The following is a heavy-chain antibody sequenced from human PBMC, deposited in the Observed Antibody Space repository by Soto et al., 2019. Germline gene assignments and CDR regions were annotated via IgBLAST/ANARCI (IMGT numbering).Heavy chain of an antibody. Sequence: PSETLSLTCTVSGGSISSYYWSWIRQPAGKGLEWIGRIYTSGSTNYNPSLKSRVTMSVDTSKNQFSLKLSSVTAADTAVYYCARLRHDSSGYYLDYWGQGTLVTVSS. CDR3: ARLRHDSSGYYLDY. CDR2: IYTSGST. J-gene: IGHJ4*02. D-gene: IGHD3-22*01. V-gene: IGHV4-4*07. CDR1: GGSISSYY.